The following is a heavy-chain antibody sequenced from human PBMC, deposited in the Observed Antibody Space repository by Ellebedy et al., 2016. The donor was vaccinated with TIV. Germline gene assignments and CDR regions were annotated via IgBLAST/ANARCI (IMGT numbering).Heavy chain of an antibody. CDR2: ISYNGDNA. V-gene: IGHV3-30-3*02. CDR3: AKDAARIAVAVEYYFDS. CDR1: GFTLSHSA. Sequence: GESLKISCAASGFTLSHSAMHWVRQGPGKGLEWVAVISYNGDNAYYADSVKGRFTVSRDHSNNTLYLQLNSLRPGDTALYYCAKDAARIAVAVEYYFDSWGQGTLVTVSS. D-gene: IGHD6-19*01. J-gene: IGHJ4*02.